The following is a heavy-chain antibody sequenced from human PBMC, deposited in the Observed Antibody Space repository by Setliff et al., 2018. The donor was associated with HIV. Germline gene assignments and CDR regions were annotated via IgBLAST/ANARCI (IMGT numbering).Heavy chain of an antibody. CDR3: AKDGN. J-gene: IGHJ4*02. CDR1: GFTFDDYA. Sequence: GGSLRLSCAASGFTFDDYAMHWVRQVPGKGLEWVSGISWNRGTLGYADSVKGRFTISRDNAKYSLYLQMNTLRVEDTAVYYCAKDGNWGQGTLVTVSS. CDR2: ISWNRGTL. V-gene: IGHV3-9*01.